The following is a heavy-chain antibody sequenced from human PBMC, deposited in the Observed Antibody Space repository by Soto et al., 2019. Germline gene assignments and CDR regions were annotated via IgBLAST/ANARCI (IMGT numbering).Heavy chain of an antibody. V-gene: IGHV2-5*02. Sequence: QITLKESGPTLVNPTQTLTLTCTFSGFSLTTSGVGVGWIRQPPGKALEWLALIYWDDDKRYSASLKSRLTITKDTTKNQVVLTMSNMDPVDTATYFCAHPHLSCSGATCYTPHFDFWGQGAQVTVSS. D-gene: IGHD2-15*01. CDR1: GFSLTTSGVG. CDR2: IYWDDDK. CDR3: AHPHLSCSGATCYTPHFDF. J-gene: IGHJ4*02.